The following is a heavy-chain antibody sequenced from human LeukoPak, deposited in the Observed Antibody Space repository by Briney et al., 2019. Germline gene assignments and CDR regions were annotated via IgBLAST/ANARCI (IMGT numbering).Heavy chain of an antibody. V-gene: IGHV3-23*01. Sequence: GGSLRLSCAASGFTFSSYAMSRVRQAPGKGLEWVSAISGSGGSTYYADSVKGRFTISRDNSKDTLYLQMNSLRAEDTAVYYCARPDGDFDYWGQGTLVTVSS. CDR3: ARPDGDFDY. CDR1: GFTFSSYA. CDR2: ISGSGGST. J-gene: IGHJ4*02.